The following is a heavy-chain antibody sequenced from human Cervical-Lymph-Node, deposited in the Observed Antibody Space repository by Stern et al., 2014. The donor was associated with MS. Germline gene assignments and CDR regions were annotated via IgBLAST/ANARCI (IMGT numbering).Heavy chain of an antibody. D-gene: IGHD3-10*01. CDR1: SGSISSGDGY. Sequence: QVQLQESGPGLVKPSQTLSLTCTVSSGSISSGDGYWSWIRQPPGKGLEWIGYINYSGNSFYNPSLKSRVTISVDTSKDQFSLKVNSVTAADSAVYYCARASWFGELSLDYWGQGTLVTVSS. V-gene: IGHV4-30-4*01. J-gene: IGHJ4*02. CDR3: ARASWFGELSLDY. CDR2: INYSGNS.